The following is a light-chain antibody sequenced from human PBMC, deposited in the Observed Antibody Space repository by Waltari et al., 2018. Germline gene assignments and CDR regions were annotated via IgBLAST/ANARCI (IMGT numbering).Light chain of an antibody. Sequence: SYDVTQSRSVSVSPGQTAYITCGGDDIGTENVPWYQQKPPQAPVLVMYYDRVRPTGIPVRFSGSNSGNTATLIISGVEAGDEADYYCQVWDSDSDDWVFGGGTRLTVL. J-gene: IGLJ3*02. CDR2: YDR. CDR1: DIGTEN. CDR3: QVWDSDSDDWV. V-gene: IGLV3-21*01.